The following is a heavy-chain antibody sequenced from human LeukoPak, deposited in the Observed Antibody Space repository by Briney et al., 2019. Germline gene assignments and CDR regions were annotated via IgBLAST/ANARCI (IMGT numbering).Heavy chain of an antibody. CDR1: GFTFDDYA. V-gene: IGHV3-9*01. Sequence: PGRSLRPSCAASGFTFDDYAMHWVRQAPGKGLEWVSGISWNCGSIGYADSVKGRFTISRDSAKNSLYLQMNSLRAEDTALYYCAKALWFGDFAAFDIWGQGTMVTVSS. CDR3: AKALWFGDFAAFDI. D-gene: IGHD3-10*01. J-gene: IGHJ3*02. CDR2: ISWNCGSI.